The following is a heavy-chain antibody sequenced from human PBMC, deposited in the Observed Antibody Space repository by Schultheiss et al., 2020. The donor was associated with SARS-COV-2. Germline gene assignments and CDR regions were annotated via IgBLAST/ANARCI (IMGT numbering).Heavy chain of an antibody. Sequence: SQTLSLTCAVYGGSFSGYYWSWIRQPPGKGLEWIGEINHSGSTNYNPSLKSRVTISVDTSKNQFSLKLSSVTAADTAVYYCARAVEYSSSSDFYYYYYMDVWGKGTTVTVSS. J-gene: IGHJ6*03. CDR3: ARAVEYSSSSDFYYYYYMDV. D-gene: IGHD6-6*01. V-gene: IGHV4-34*01. CDR2: INHSGST. CDR1: GGSFSGYY.